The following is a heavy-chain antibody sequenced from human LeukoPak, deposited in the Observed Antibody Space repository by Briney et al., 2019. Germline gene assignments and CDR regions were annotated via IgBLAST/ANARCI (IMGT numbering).Heavy chain of an antibody. CDR3: ARDRQELFDY. CDR1: GYSISSGYY. J-gene: IGHJ4*02. D-gene: IGHD1-26*01. Sequence: SETLSLTCGVSGYSISSGYYWGWIRQPPGKGLEWIGCVYHSGSTYYNPSLKSRVTMSVDTSKNQFSLKLSSVTAADTAVYYCARDRQELFDYWGQGTLVTVSS. V-gene: IGHV4-38-2*02. CDR2: VYHSGST.